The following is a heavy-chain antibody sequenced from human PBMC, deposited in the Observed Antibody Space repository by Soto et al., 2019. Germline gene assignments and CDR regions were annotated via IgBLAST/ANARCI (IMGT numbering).Heavy chain of an antibody. D-gene: IGHD6-13*01. CDR1: GYSFTSYW. Sequence: GESLKISCKGSGYSFTSYWISCVRQMPWKGLEWMGMIDPSDSYTNYSPSFQGHVTISADKAIITAYLQWSSLKASDTAMYYCASHAAAGYYGRDVRRQGTTVTVSS. CDR3: ASHAAAGYYGRDV. J-gene: IGHJ6*02. CDR2: IDPSDSYT. V-gene: IGHV5-10-1*01.